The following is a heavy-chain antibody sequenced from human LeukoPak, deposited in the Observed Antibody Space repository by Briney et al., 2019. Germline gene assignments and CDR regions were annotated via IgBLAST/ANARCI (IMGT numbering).Heavy chain of an antibody. D-gene: IGHD3-9*01. J-gene: IGHJ5*02. CDR3: ARGRYFDWLYNWFDP. V-gene: IGHV4-39*07. CDR1: GASISSSSYY. CDR2: IYYSGST. Sequence: SETLSLTCTLSGASISSSSYYWGWIRQPPGKGLEWVGSIYYSGSTYYNPSLKSRVTISVDTSKNQFSLKLSSVTAADTAVYYCARGRYFDWLYNWFDPWGQGTLVTVSS.